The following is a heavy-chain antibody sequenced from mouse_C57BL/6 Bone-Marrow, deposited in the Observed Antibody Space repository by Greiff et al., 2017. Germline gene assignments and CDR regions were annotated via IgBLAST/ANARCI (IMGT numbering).Heavy chain of an antibody. CDR1: GFSLSTFGMG. CDR3: ARSPITTVVVPYAMDY. V-gene: IGHV8-8*01. Sequence: QVTLKESGPGLLQPSQTLSLTCSFSGFSLSTFGMGVGWIRQPSGKGLEWLAHIWWDDDKYYNPALKSRLTISKDTSKNQVFLKIANVDTADTATYYCARSPITTVVVPYAMDYWGQGTSVTVSS. J-gene: IGHJ4*01. D-gene: IGHD1-1*01. CDR2: IWWDDDK.